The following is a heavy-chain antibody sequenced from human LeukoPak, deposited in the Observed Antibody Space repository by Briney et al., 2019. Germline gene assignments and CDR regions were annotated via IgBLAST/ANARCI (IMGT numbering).Heavy chain of an antibody. J-gene: IGHJ4*02. Sequence: SETLSLTCAVYGGSFSGYYWSWIRQPPGKGLEWIGEINHSGSTNYNPSLKSRVTISVDTSKNQFSLKLSSVTAADTAVYYCARGRGSYNRLGQVYFDYWGQGTLVTVSS. CDR1: GGSFSGYY. D-gene: IGHD1-26*01. CDR2: INHSGST. V-gene: IGHV4-34*01. CDR3: ARGRGSYNRLGQVYFDY.